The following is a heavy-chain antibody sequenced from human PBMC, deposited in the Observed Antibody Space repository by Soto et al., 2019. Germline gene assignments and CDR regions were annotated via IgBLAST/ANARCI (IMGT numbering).Heavy chain of an antibody. Sequence: EVQLVESGGGLVKPGGSLRLSCAASGFTFSNAWMSWGRQAPGKGLEWVGRIKSKSDGGTTDYAAPVRGRFTISRDDSKNTLNLQINSLKPEMAAVYYCTSVMTTVTTFWGQGSLVTVSS. J-gene: IGHJ4*02. CDR1: GFTFSNAW. V-gene: IGHV3-15*01. CDR2: IKSKSDGGTT. CDR3: TSVMTTVTTF. D-gene: IGHD4-17*01.